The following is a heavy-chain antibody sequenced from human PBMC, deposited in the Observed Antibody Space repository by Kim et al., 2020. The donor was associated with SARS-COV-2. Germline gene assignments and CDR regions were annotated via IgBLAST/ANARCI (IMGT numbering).Heavy chain of an antibody. Sequence: SETLSLTCTVSGGSISSYYWSWIRQPPGKGLEWIGYIYYSGSTNYNPSLKSRVTISVDTSKNQFSLKLSSVTAADTAVYYCARFSIAVADYYFDYWGQGNLVTVSS. J-gene: IGHJ4*02. V-gene: IGHV4-59*01. CDR1: GGSISSYY. CDR2: IYYSGST. CDR3: ARFSIAVADYYFDY. D-gene: IGHD6-19*01.